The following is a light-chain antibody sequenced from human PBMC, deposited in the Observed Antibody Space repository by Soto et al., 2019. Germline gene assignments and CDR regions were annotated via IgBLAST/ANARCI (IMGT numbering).Light chain of an antibody. CDR3: SSYTGSSILYV. CDR2: EVS. V-gene: IGLV2-14*01. Sequence: QSVLTQPASVSGSPGQSITISCTGTSSDVGGYNYVSWYQQHPGKAPKLMIYEVSNRPSGVSNRFSGSKSGNTASLTISGLQAEDEADYYCSSYTGSSILYVFGTGTKVTVL. CDR1: SSDVGGYNY. J-gene: IGLJ1*01.